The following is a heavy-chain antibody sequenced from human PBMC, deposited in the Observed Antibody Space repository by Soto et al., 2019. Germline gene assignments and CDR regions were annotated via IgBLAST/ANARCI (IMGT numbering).Heavy chain of an antibody. V-gene: IGHV3-23*01. CDR2: ISSSGGST. J-gene: IGHJ6*02. CDR1: GFTFSSHA. Sequence: GGSLRLSCAASGFTFSSHAMNWVRQAPGEGLEWVSSISSSGGSTYFADSVRGRFTISRDNAKNSLYLQMNSLRAEDTAVYYCAREITIFGVANRFGMDVWGQGTTVTVSS. CDR3: AREITIFGVANRFGMDV. D-gene: IGHD3-3*01.